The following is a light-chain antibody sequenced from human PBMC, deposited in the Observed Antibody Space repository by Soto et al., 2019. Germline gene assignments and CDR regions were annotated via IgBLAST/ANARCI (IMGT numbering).Light chain of an antibody. CDR1: QSISSW. V-gene: IGKV1-5*01. Sequence: DIQMTQSPSTLPASVGDRVTITCRASQSISSWLAWYQQKPGKAPKLLIYDASSLESGVPSRFSGSGSGTEFTLTISRLQPDDFATYYRQQYNSYSRGYNFGQGTKVDIK. CDR3: QQYNSYSRGYN. CDR2: DAS. J-gene: IGKJ2*01.